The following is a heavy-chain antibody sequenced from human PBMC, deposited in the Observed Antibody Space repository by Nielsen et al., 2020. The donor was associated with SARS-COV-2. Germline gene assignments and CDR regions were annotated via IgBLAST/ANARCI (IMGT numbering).Heavy chain of an antibody. CDR2: ISYDGSNK. J-gene: IGHJ4*02. D-gene: IGHD4-23*01. CDR1: GFTFSSYG. CDR3: ARPTTVVTLFDY. V-gene: IGHV3-30*03. Sequence: GGSLRLSCAASGFTFSSYGMHWVRQAPGKGLEWVAVISYDGSNKYYVDSVKGRFTISRDNAKNSLYLQMNSLRAEDTAVYYCARPTTVVTLFDYWGQGTLVTVSS.